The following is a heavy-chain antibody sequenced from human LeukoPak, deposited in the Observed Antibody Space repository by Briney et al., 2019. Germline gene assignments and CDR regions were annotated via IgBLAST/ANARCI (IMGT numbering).Heavy chain of an antibody. V-gene: IGHV3-11*01. Sequence: GGSLRLSCAASGFTFSDYYMGWIRQAPGKGLEWVSYISSSGSTIYYADSVKGRFTISRDNAKNSLYLQMNSLRAEDTAVYYCARDRGSSSWYNWFDPWGQGTLVTVSS. D-gene: IGHD6-13*01. J-gene: IGHJ5*02. CDR1: GFTFSDYY. CDR3: ARDRGSSSWYNWFDP. CDR2: ISSSGSTI.